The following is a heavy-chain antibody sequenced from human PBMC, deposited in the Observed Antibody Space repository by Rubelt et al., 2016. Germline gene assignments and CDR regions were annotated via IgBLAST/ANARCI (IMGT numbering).Heavy chain of an antibody. Sequence: EVQLVESGGGLVQPGRSLRLSCAASGFRFSSSDMKWVHQAPGKWLEGVSGVSWKCTRTQNADSVKGQFIISRDNSRNTLYLQTNRLGAEDTGVYYCNHMDVWGKGTTVTVSS. V-gene: IGHV3-35*02. CDR3: NHMDV. CDR2: VSWKCTRT. J-gene: IGHJ6*03. CDR1: GFRFSSSD.